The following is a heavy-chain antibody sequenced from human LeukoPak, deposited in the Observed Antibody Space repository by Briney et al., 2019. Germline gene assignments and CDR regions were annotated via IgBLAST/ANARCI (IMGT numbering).Heavy chain of an antibody. CDR2: IYYSGST. Sequence: SETLSLTCTVSGGSISSSSYYWGWIRQPPGKGLEWIGSIYYSGSTYYNPFLKSRVTISVDTSKNQFSLKLSSVTAADTAVYYCARGVPTRLLWFGELPDWSEIDYWGQGTLVTVSS. CDR3: ARGVPTRLLWFGELPDWSEIDY. J-gene: IGHJ4*02. D-gene: IGHD3-10*01. V-gene: IGHV4-39*01. CDR1: GGSISSSSYY.